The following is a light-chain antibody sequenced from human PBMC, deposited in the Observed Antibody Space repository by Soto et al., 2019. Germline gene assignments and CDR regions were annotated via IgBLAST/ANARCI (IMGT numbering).Light chain of an antibody. CDR1: SSDVGGHKY. CDR2: EVN. V-gene: IGLV2-14*01. CDR3: SSYASSTSLYV. Sequence: QSALAQPASVSGTPEQSITISCTGTSSDVGGHKYVSWYQHHPGKAPKLLIYEVNNRPSGVSNRFSGSKSGDTASLTISGLQAEDEADYYCSSYASSTSLYVFGTGTKVTVL. J-gene: IGLJ1*01.